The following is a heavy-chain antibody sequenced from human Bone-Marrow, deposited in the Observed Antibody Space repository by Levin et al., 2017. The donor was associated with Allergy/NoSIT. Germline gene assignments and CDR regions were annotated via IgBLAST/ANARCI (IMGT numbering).Heavy chain of an antibody. CDR2: IIPIIGTT. Sequence: KISCKASGGTFSTYIVSWVRQAPGQGLEWMGGIIPIIGTTNYAQKFQDRVTITADESTSTAYMELSSLRSEDTAVYYCARDRGTGVAVAFTGHQMWSWGQGTLVTVSS. D-gene: IGHD6-19*01. V-gene: IGHV1-69*01. J-gene: IGHJ5*02. CDR3: ARDRGTGVAVAFTGHQMWS. CDR1: GGTFSTYI.